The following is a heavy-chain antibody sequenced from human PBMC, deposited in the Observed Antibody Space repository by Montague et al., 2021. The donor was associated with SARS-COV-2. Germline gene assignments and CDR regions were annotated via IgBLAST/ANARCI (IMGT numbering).Heavy chain of an antibody. V-gene: IGHV3-9*01. CDR3: AKVGSTSCYVRCGWFDP. CDR2: ISWNSGSI. CDR1: GFTFDDYA. D-gene: IGHD2-2*01. J-gene: IGHJ5*02. Sequence: SLRLSCAASGFTFDDYAMHWVRQASGKGLEWVSGISWNSGSIGYADSVKGRFTISRDNAKNSLYLQMNSLRAEDTALYYCAKVGSTSCYVRCGWFDPWGQGTLVTVSS.